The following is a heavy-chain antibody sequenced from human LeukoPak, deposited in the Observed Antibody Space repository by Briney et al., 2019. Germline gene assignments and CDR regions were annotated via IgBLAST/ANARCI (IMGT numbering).Heavy chain of an antibody. V-gene: IGHV3-30-3*01. CDR1: GFTFSSYA. Sequence: GGSLRLSCAASGFTFSSYAMHWVRQAPGKGLEWVAVISYDGSNKYYADSVKGRFTISRDNSKNTLYLQMNSLRAEDTAVYYCATTGYWGQGTLVTVSS. J-gene: IGHJ4*02. CDR2: ISYDGSNK. CDR3: ATTGY.